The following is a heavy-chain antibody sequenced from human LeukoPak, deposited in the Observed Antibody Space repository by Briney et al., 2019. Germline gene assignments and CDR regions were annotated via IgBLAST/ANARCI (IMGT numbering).Heavy chain of an antibody. CDR1: GFTFDDYA. J-gene: IGHJ4*02. CDR3: AKEAGRDDFWDYFDC. Sequence: GRSLRLSCAASGFTFDDYAMHWVRQVPGKGLEWVSGITWNSGSRGYADSVKGRFAISRDNAKNSPYLQMNSLSPEDTALYYCAKEAGRDDFWDYFDCWGQGTLVTVSS. V-gene: IGHV3-9*01. D-gene: IGHD5-24*01. CDR2: ITWNSGSR.